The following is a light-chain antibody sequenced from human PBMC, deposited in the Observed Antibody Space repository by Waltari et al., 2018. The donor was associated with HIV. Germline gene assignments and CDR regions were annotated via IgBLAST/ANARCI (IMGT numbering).Light chain of an antibody. CDR1: SSDIGGYAY. J-gene: IGLJ2*01. CDR2: GVT. V-gene: IGLV2-14*03. CDR3: SSFTTSHKLL. Sequence: QSALTQPASMSGSPGQSITISCTGTSSDIGGYAYVSWYQQHPGKVPKLILYGVTERPSGISSRFSGSRSGATASLTISGLQTEDEADYYCSSFTTSHKLLFGGGTQVTVL.